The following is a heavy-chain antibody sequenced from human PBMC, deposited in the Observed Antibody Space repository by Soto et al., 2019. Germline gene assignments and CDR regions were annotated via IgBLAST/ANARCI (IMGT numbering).Heavy chain of an antibody. J-gene: IGHJ4*02. CDR2: FYHGGRT. CDR1: RYQIRAGYY. Sequence: KTSETLSLTCSVSRYQIRAGYYWGWIRQPPGKGLEWIGTFYHGGRTYFNSSLKSRVTISVDTSKNQFSLKLSSVTAADTAVYYCARPDWGSYHQIDSWGQGALVTV. V-gene: IGHV4-38-2*01. D-gene: IGHD3-16*02. CDR3: ARPDWGSYHQIDS.